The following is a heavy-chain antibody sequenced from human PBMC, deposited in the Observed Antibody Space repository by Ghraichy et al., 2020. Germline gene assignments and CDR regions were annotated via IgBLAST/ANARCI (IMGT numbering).Heavy chain of an antibody. CDR3: RRDQF. V-gene: IGHV3-7*01. J-gene: IGHJ4*02. Sequence: GGSLRLPCAASVFTFGSSWMSWARQAPGKGLEWVANIKQDGSAKYYVDSVRGRFTISRDNAKNSLYLEMNSLRAEDTAMYYCRRDQFWGQGTLVTVSS. CDR2: IKQDGSAK. CDR1: VFTFGSSW.